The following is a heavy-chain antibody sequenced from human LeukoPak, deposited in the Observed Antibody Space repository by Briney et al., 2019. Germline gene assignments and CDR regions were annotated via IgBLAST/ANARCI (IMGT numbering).Heavy chain of an antibody. CDR3: ARGPVAGFDY. CDR1: GGSFSGYY. CDR2: INHSGST. V-gene: IGHV4-34*01. J-gene: IGHJ4*02. D-gene: IGHD6-19*01. Sequence: PETLSLTCAVYGGSFSGYYWSWIRQPPGKGLEWIGEINHSGSTNYNPSLKSRVTISVDTSKNQFSLKLSSVTAADTAVYYCARGPVAGFDYWGQGTLVTVSS.